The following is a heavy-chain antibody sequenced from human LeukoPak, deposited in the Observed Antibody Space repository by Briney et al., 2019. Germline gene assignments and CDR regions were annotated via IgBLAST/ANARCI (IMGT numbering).Heavy chain of an antibody. V-gene: IGHV4-59*08. J-gene: IGHJ3*02. CDR3: ARLKGLGSDAFDI. CDR2: IYYSGST. D-gene: IGHD3-16*01. Sequence: SETLSLTCTVSGGSISSYYWSWIRQPPGKGLEWIGYIYYSGSTNYNPSLKSRVTISVDTSKNQFSLKLSSVTAADTAVYYCARLKGLGSDAFDIWGQGTMVTVSS. CDR1: GGSISSYY.